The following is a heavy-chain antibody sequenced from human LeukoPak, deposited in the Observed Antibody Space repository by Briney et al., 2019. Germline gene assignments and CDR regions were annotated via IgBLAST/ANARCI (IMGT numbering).Heavy chain of an antibody. V-gene: IGHV1-8*02. CDR1: GYTFTSYG. J-gene: IGHJ5*02. CDR2: MNPNSGNT. Sequence: ASVKVSCKASGYTFTSYGISWVRQATGQGLEWMGWMNPNSGNTGYAQKFQGRVTMTRNTSISTAYMELSSLRSEDTAVYYCARSYSSSSSPYNWFDPWGQGTLVTVSS. D-gene: IGHD6-13*01. CDR3: ARSYSSSSSPYNWFDP.